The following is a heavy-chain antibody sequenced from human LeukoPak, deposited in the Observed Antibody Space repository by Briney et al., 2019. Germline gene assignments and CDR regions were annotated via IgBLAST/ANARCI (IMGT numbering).Heavy chain of an antibody. J-gene: IGHJ3*02. V-gene: IGHV3-9*01. Sequence: GRSLRLSCAASGFTFDDYAMHWVRHAPGKGLEWVSGISWNSGSIGYADSVKGRFTISRDNAKNSLYLQMNSLRAEDTALYYCAKDLAYDSSGYRAFDIWGQGTMVTVSS. CDR2: ISWNSGSI. D-gene: IGHD3-22*01. CDR3: AKDLAYDSSGYRAFDI. CDR1: GFTFDDYA.